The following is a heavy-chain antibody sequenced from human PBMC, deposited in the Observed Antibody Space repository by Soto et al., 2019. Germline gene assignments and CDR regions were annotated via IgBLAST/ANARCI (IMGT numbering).Heavy chain of an antibody. J-gene: IGHJ4*02. CDR2: ISSSSSYI. V-gene: IGHV3-21*01. D-gene: IGHD5-12*01. CDR1: GFTFSSYS. Sequence: GGSLRLSCAASGFTFSSYSMNWVRQAPGKGLEWVSSISSSSSYIYYADSVKGRFTISRDNAKNSLYLQMNSLRAEDTAVYYCARGLPVATRSYYFDYWGQGTLVTVSS. CDR3: ARGLPVATRSYYFDY.